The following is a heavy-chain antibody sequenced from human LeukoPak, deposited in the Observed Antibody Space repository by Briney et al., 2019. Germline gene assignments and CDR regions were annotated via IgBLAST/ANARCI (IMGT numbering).Heavy chain of an antibody. D-gene: IGHD6-25*01. CDR2: IYSSAST. J-gene: IGHJ4*01. CDR1: GVSISSSSYC. V-gene: IGHV4-39*01. Sequence: SETLSLTCNVSGVSISSSSYCWGWIRQPPWKGLEWIGSIYSSASTYYNSSLKSRITISTATSKNQVSLKMSSVTAADTAVYYCAKSGGYGLIDYWGQGTLVTVSS. CDR3: AKSGGYGLIDY.